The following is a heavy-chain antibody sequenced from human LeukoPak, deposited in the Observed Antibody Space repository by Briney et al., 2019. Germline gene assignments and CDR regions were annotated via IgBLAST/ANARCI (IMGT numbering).Heavy chain of an antibody. J-gene: IGHJ4*02. CDR3: ARHRKDIGFDS. Sequence: GGSLRLSCAASGFTFSSYAMGWVRQMPGKGLEWMGIIYPDDSDTRYSPSFQGQVTISADKSISTAYLQWSSLKASDTAMYYCARHRKDIGFDSWGQGTLVTVSS. CDR2: IYPDDSDT. D-gene: IGHD2-15*01. V-gene: IGHV5-51*01. CDR1: GFTFSSYA.